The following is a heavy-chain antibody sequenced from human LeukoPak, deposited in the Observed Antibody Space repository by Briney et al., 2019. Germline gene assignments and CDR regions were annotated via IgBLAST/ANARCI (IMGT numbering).Heavy chain of an antibody. CDR2: IIPILGIA. Sequence: ASVKVSCKASGGTFSSYAISWVRQAPGQGLEWMGRIIPILGIANYAQKFQGRVTITADKSTSTAYMELSSLRSEDTAVYYCARPTSYYYYYGMDVWGQGTTVTVSS. J-gene: IGHJ6*02. V-gene: IGHV1-69*04. CDR1: GGTFSSYA. CDR3: ARPTSYYYYYGMDV. D-gene: IGHD1-1*01.